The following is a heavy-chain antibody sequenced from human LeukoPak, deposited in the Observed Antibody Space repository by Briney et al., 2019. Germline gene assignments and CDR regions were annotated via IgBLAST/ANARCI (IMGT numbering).Heavy chain of an antibody. D-gene: IGHD2-21*02. CDR2: INHSGST. J-gene: IGHJ4*02. Sequence: PSETLSLTCAVYGESFSGYYWSWLRQPPGKGLECLGEINHSGSTNYNPSLKSRVTISVDTSKNQFSLRLSSVTAADTAVYYCARGGIYCGSDCFIDYWGQGTLVTVSS. CDR1: GESFSGYY. V-gene: IGHV4-34*01. CDR3: ARGGIYCGSDCFIDY.